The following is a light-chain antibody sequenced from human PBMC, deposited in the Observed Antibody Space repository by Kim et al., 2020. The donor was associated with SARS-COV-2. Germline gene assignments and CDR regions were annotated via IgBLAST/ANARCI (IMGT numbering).Light chain of an antibody. CDR3: QQYNNWPWT. J-gene: IGKJ1*01. Sequence: IVMTQSPATLSVSPGERATLSCRASQSVSINLAWYQQKPGQAPRLLIYGASTRATGIPARFSGSGSGTEFALTISSLQSEDFAVYYCQQYNNWPWTSGQGTKVEIK. CDR1: QSVSIN. V-gene: IGKV3-15*01. CDR2: GAS.